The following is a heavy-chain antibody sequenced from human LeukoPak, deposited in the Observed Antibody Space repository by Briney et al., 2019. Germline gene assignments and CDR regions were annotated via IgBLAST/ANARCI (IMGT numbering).Heavy chain of an antibody. CDR2: ISSSSSYI. Sequence: GGSLRLSCAASGFTFSSYSMNWVRQAPGKGLEWVSSISSSSSYIYYADSVKGRFTISRDKAKNSLYLQMNSLRAEDTAVYYCARAKSIAAPFDSQHWGQGTLVTVSS. J-gene: IGHJ1*01. CDR3: ARAKSIAAPFDSQH. CDR1: GFTFSSYS. D-gene: IGHD6-13*01. V-gene: IGHV3-21*01.